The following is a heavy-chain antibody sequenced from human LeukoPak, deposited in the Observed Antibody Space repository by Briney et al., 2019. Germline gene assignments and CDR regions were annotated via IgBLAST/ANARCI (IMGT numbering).Heavy chain of an antibody. CDR2: IKQDGSEK. Sequence: PGGSLRLSCAASGFTFSSYWMSWVRQAPGKGLEWVANIKQDGSEKYYVDSVKGRFTISRDNVKNSLYLQMNSLRAEDTAVYYCARDSAVVPAARDFDYWGQGTLVTVSS. D-gene: IGHD2-2*01. J-gene: IGHJ4*02. CDR1: GFTFSSYW. V-gene: IGHV3-7*01. CDR3: ARDSAVVPAARDFDY.